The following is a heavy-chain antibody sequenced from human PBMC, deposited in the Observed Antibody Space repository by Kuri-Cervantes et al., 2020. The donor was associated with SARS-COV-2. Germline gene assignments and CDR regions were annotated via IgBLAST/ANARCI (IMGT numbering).Heavy chain of an antibody. V-gene: IGHV3-30*04. D-gene: IGHD3-16*01. CDR1: GFTFSSYA. CDR2: ISYDGSNK. CDR3: ARDPYYYGDYPDY. J-gene: IGHJ4*02. Sequence: GGSLRLSCAASGFTFSSYAMHWVRQAPGKGLEWVAVISYDGSNKYYADSVKGRFTISRDNSKNTLYLQMNSLRAEDTAVYYCARDPYYYGDYPDYWGQGTLVTVSS.